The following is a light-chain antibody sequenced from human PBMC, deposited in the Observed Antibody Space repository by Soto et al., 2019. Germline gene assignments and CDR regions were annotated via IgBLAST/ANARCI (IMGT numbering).Light chain of an antibody. Sequence: ELLFPQSPGTLSLFTGLRDPPYVGSLQRVSSSYLAWYQQNPGQAPRLLIYGTSIRATGVPARFSGGGCGTEFTPTISSLQSADFAVYDGQQYKNWPLITCGQGTRLE. CDR3: QQYKNWPLIT. V-gene: IGKV3-15*01. J-gene: IGKJ5*01. CDR1: QRVSSSY. CDR2: GTS.